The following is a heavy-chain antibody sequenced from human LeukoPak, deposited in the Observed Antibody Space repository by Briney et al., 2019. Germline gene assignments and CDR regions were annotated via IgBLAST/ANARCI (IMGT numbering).Heavy chain of an antibody. V-gene: IGHV3-21*04. Sequence: PGGSLRLSCAASGFTFSSYSMNWVRQAPGKGLEWVSSISSSSSYIYYADSVKGRFTISRDNAKNTLFLQLNSLRAEDAAVYYCAKTYMWSIDAFHMWGQGTMVTVSS. CDR3: AKTYMWSIDAFHM. CDR2: ISSSSSYI. J-gene: IGHJ3*02. CDR1: GFTFSSYS. D-gene: IGHD2-8*02.